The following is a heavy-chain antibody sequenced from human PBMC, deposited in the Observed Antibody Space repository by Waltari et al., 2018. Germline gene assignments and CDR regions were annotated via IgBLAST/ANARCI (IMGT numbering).Heavy chain of an antibody. CDR1: GYTFSNYW. CDR2: IQPGDSET. D-gene: IGHD3-22*01. V-gene: IGHV5-51*01. CDR3: ARQSVVSAHGDAFDI. Sequence: EEQLLQSGAVMKKPGESLKISCEASGYTFSNYWIAWVRQKPGKGLEWLGIIQPGDSETKYSPSFQGQVTISVDKSINITYLQWSSLRASDTAIFYCARQSVVSAHGDAFDIWGQGTRVIVSS. J-gene: IGHJ3*02.